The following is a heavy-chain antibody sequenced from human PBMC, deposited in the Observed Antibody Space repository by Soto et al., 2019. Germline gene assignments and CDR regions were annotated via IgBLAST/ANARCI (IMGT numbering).Heavy chain of an antibody. J-gene: IGHJ4*02. D-gene: IGHD3-22*01. CDR1: GGTFSSYA. V-gene: IGHV1-69*13. CDR2: IIPIFGTA. Sequence: SVKVSCKXSGGTFSSYAISWVRQAPGQGLEWMGGIIPIFGTANYAQKFQGRVTITADESTSTAYMELSSLRSEDTAVYYCARDDYYDSSGYYYGSFDYWGQGTLVTVS. CDR3: ARDDYYDSSGYYYGSFDY.